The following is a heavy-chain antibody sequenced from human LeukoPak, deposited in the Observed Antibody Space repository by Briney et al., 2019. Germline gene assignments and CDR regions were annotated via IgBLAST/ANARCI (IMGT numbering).Heavy chain of an antibody. CDR3: ARDSSGIDY. CDR1: GFTFSSYE. J-gene: IGHJ4*02. D-gene: IGHD6-19*01. Sequence: GGSLRLSCAASGFTFSSYEMNWVRQAPGKGLEWVSSISSSSSYIYYADSVKGRFTISRDNAKNSLYLQMNSLRAEDTAVYYCARDSSGIDYWGQGTLVTVSS. CDR2: ISSSSSYI. V-gene: IGHV3-21*01.